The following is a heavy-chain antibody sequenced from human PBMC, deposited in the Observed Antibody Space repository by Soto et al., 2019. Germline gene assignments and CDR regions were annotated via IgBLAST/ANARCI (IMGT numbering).Heavy chain of an antibody. J-gene: IGHJ4*02. V-gene: IGHV3-30-3*01. Sequence: GGSLRLSCAASGFTFSSCAMHWVRQAPGKGLEWVALISYDGSNKYYADSVKGRFTISRDNSKNTLYLQMNSLRAEDTAVYYCAKDPSGWYGPFDYWGQGTLVTVS. CDR2: ISYDGSNK. CDR3: AKDPSGWYGPFDY. CDR1: GFTFSSCA. D-gene: IGHD6-19*01.